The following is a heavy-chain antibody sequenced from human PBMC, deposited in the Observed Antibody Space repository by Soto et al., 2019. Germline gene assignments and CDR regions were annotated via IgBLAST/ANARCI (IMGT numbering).Heavy chain of an antibody. J-gene: IGHJ6*02. CDR3: AKDQEGDCSGGSRCYAGDYGMDV. CDR1: GFTFSSYG. Sequence: PGGSLRLSCAASGFTFSSYGMHWVRQAPGKGLEWVAVISYDGSNKYYADSVKGRFTISRDNSKNTLYLQMNSLRAEDTAVYYCAKDQEGDCSGGSRCYAGDYGMDVWGQGTTVTVSS. CDR2: ISYDGSNK. V-gene: IGHV3-30*18. D-gene: IGHD2-15*01.